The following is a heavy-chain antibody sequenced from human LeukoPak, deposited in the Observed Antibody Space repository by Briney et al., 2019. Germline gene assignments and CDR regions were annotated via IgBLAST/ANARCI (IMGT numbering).Heavy chain of an antibody. V-gene: IGHV4-59*01. CDR1: GGSISSYY. D-gene: IGHD5-18*01. Sequence: SETLSLTCTVSGGSISSYYWSWIRRPPGKGLEWIGYIYYSGSTNYNPSLKSRVTISVDTSKNQFSLKLSSVTAADTAVYYCARGYSWGYYYYGMDVWGQGTTVTVSS. J-gene: IGHJ6*02. CDR2: IYYSGST. CDR3: ARGYSWGYYYYGMDV.